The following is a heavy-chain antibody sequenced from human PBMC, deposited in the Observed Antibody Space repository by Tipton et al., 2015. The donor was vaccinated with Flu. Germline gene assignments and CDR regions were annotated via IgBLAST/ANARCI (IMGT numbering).Heavy chain of an antibody. CDR2: IYSGGST. CDR3: ARDNYSSSSPYFDY. CDR1: GFTVSSNY. D-gene: IGHD6-6*01. V-gene: IGHV3-53*01. J-gene: IGHJ4*02. Sequence: QLVQSGGGLIQPGGSLRLSCAASGFTVSSNYMSWVRQAPGKGLEWVSVIYSGGSTYYADSVKGRFTISRDNSKNTLYLQMNSLRAEDTAGYYCARDNYSSSSPYFDYWGQGTLVTVSS.